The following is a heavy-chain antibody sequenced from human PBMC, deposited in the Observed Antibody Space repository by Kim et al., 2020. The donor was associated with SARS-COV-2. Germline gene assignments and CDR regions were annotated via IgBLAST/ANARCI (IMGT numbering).Heavy chain of an antibody. D-gene: IGHD3-16*02. CDR2: MNPNSGNT. J-gene: IGHJ4*02. Sequence: ASVKVSCKASGYTFTSYDINWVRQATGQGLEWMGWMNPNSGNTGYAQKFQGRVTMTRNTSISTAYMELSSLRSEDTAVYYCARVIYYDYVWGSYRYLDYWGQGTLVTVSS. V-gene: IGHV1-8*01. CDR3: ARVIYYDYVWGSYRYLDY. CDR1: GYTFTSYD.